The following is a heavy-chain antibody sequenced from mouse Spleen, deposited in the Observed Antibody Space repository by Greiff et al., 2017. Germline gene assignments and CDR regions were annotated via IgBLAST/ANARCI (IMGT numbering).Heavy chain of an antibody. CDR1: GFTFSDYY. Sequence: EVHLVESGGGLVQPGGSLKLSCATSGFTFSDYYMYWVRQTPEKRLEWVAYISNGGGSTYYPDTVKGRFTISRDNAKNTLYLQMSRLKSEDTAMYYCARQGYYGSSENWYFDVWGAGTTVTVSS. CDR2: ISNGGGST. J-gene: IGHJ1*01. CDR3: ARQGYYGSSENWYFDV. V-gene: IGHV5-12*02. D-gene: IGHD1-1*01.